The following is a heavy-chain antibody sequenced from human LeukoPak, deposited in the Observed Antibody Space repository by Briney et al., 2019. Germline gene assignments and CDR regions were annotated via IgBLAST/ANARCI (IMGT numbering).Heavy chain of an antibody. CDR3: ARGSGYGKGHDY. Sequence: GGSLRLSCAASGFTFSSYSMNWVRQAPGKGLEWVSSISSSSSYIYYADSVKGRFTISRDNAKNSLYLQTNSLRAEDTAVYYCARGSGYGKGHDYWGQGTLVTVSS. V-gene: IGHV3-21*01. D-gene: IGHD5-12*01. CDR1: GFTFSSYS. CDR2: ISSSSSYI. J-gene: IGHJ4*02.